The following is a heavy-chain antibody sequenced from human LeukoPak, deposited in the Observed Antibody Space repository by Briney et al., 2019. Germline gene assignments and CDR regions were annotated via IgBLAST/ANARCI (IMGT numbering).Heavy chain of an antibody. J-gene: IGHJ4*02. V-gene: IGHV4-59*12. Sequence: PSETLSLTCTVSGGSISDYYWTWIRQPPGKGLEWIGYVYNNGNTYNNPSLKSRVTISVDTSKNHFSLKLSSVTAADTAVYFCARDQGAGTGYFDCWGQGTLVTVSS. D-gene: IGHD3/OR15-3a*01. CDR3: ARDQGAGTGYFDC. CDR2: VYNNGNT. CDR1: GGSISDYY.